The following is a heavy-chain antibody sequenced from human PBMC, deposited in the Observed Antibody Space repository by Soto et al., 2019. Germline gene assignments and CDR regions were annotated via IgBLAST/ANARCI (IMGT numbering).Heavy chain of an antibody. J-gene: IGHJ4*02. CDR1: GFTFSSYA. Sequence: GGSLRLSCAASGFTFSSYAMSWVRQAPGKGLEWVSAISGSGGSTYYADSVKGRFTISRDNSKNTLYLQMNSLRAEDTAVYYCAKDHDSSGYKGYTDYWGQGTLVTVSS. CDR2: ISGSGGST. CDR3: AKDHDSSGYKGYTDY. D-gene: IGHD3-22*01. V-gene: IGHV3-23*01.